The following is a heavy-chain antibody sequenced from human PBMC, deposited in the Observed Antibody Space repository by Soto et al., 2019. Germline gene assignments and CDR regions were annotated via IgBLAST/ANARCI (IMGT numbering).Heavy chain of an antibody. Sequence: GSLRLSCAASGVTFSSYWMSWVRQAPGKGLEWVANIKQDGSEKYYVDSVKGRFTISRDNAKNSLYLQMNSLRAEDTAVYYCARDYSSGWYAFYWYFDLWGRGTLVTVSS. V-gene: IGHV3-7*01. J-gene: IGHJ2*01. D-gene: IGHD6-19*01. CDR1: GVTFSSYW. CDR3: ARDYSSGWYAFYWYFDL. CDR2: IKQDGSEK.